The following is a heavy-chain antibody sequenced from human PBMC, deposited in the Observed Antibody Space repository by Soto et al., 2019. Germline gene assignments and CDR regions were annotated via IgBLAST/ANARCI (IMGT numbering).Heavy chain of an antibody. D-gene: IGHD2-8*01. CDR1: GYTFTSYG. Sequence: ASVKVSCKASGYTFTSYGISWVRQAPGQGLEWLGWISAYNGNTNYAQKLQGRVTMTTDTSTSTAYMELRSLRSDDTAVYYCARDPYHVLMVNAPNFYGMDGRGQGTTVTVSS. J-gene: IGHJ6*02. V-gene: IGHV1-18*01. CDR3: ARDPYHVLMVNAPNFYGMDG. CDR2: ISAYNGNT.